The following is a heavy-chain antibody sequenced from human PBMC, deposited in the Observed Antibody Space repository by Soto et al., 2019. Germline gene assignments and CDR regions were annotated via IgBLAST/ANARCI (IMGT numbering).Heavy chain of an antibody. CDR3: ARRIAAFDAFEI. V-gene: IGHV1-69*13. D-gene: IGHD6-6*01. Sequence: ASVKVSCKACGGTFSSYAISWVRQAPGQGLEWMGGIIPIFGTANYAQKFQGRVTITADESTSTAYMELSSLRSEDTAVDSCARRIAAFDAFEIRGQGAMVTVSS. CDR2: IIPIFGTA. CDR1: GGTFSSYA. J-gene: IGHJ3*02.